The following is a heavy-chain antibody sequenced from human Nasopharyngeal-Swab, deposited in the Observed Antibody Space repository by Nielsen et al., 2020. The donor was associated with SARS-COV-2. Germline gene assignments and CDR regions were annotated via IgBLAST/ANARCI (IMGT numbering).Heavy chain of an antibody. CDR2: IYYSGST. D-gene: IGHD3-22*01. CDR1: GGSISSYY. Sequence: SETLSLTCTVSGGSISSYYLNWIRQPPGKGLEWIGYIYYSGSTNYNPSLKSRVTISVDTSKNQFSLKLSSVTAADTAVYYWARGTRGYSLYWYFDLWGRGTLVTVSS. J-gene: IGHJ2*01. V-gene: IGHV4-59*01. CDR3: ARGTRGYSLYWYFDL.